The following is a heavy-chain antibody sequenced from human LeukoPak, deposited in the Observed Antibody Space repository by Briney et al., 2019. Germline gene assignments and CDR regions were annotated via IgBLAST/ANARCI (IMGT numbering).Heavy chain of an antibody. D-gene: IGHD6-19*01. CDR1: GFTISSHG. V-gene: IGHV3-30*18. J-gene: IGHJ5*02. Sequence: GGSLRLSCAVSGFTISSHGMHWVRQAPGKGPEWVAMIAYHGNTEYYGDSVKGRFTISRDNSENTLYLQMDSLRAEDTAVYHCAKDWGSGGWYNYFDPWGQGTLVTVSS. CDR2: IAYHGNTE. CDR3: AKDWGSGGWYNYFDP.